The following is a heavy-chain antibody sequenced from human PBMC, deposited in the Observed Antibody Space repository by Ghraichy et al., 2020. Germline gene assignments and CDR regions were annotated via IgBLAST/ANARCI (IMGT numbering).Heavy chain of an antibody. Sequence: ASVKVSCKASGYTFTSYDINWVRQATGQGLEWMGWMNPNSGNTGYAQKFQGRVTMTRNTSISTAYMELSSLRSEDTAVYYCARGYYGDDPDAFDIWGQGTMVTVSS. V-gene: IGHV1-8*01. D-gene: IGHD4-17*01. CDR2: MNPNSGNT. CDR3: ARGYYGDDPDAFDI. CDR1: GYTFTSYD. J-gene: IGHJ3*02.